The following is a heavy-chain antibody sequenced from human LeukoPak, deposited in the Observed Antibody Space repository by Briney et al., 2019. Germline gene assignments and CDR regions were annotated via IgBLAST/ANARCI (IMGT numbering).Heavy chain of an antibody. CDR1: GFTFSNYA. CDR3: ASYPFGVLRFLDWFSSP. Sequence: HPGGSLRLSCAASGFTFSNYAMTWVRQAPGKGLDWVSSITDSGMSSYYADSVKGRFTISRDNPRNTLYLQMHSLRSEDTAIYYCASYPFGVLRFLDWFSSPGGQGALVTVSS. V-gene: IGHV3-23*01. J-gene: IGHJ4*02. CDR2: ITDSGMSS. D-gene: IGHD3-3*01.